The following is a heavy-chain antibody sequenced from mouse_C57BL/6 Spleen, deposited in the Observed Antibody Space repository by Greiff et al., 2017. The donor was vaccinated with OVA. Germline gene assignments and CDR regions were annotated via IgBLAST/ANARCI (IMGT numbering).Heavy chain of an antibody. CDR2: ILPGSGST. D-gene: IGHD3-2*02. CDR3: ARGEAQATSYFDY. V-gene: IGHV1-9*01. CDR1: GYTFTGYW. Sequence: QVQLQQSGAELVKPGASVKLSCKATGYTFTGYWIEWVKQRPGHGLDWIGEILPGSGSTNDNEKFKGKATFTADTSSNTAYMQLSSLTTEDSAIYYCARGEAQATSYFDYWGQGTTLTVSS. J-gene: IGHJ2*01.